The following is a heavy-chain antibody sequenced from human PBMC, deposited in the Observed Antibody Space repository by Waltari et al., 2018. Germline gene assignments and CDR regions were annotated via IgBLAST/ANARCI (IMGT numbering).Heavy chain of an antibody. CDR1: GLPLRPYE. CDR3: ARDPYFYGAGSYYIYDAYDV. V-gene: IGHV3-48*03. CDR2: ISADGKII. D-gene: IGHD3-10*01. J-gene: IGHJ3*01. Sequence: EVQLVESGGGLIHLGGSLKRSCAASGLPLRPYERNWAPRAPGKGLEWISFISADGKIIYYADSVKGRFTVSRDNAENSLYLEMNSLRAEDTAVYYCARDPYFYGAGSYYIYDAYDVWGQGTVVTVSS.